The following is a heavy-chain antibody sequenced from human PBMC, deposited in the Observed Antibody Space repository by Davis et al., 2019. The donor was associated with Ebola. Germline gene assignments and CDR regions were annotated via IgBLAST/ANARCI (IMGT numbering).Heavy chain of an antibody. CDR3: ARGRKLSSGWLNWFDP. CDR1: GGTFSSYA. CDR2: IIPIFGTA. J-gene: IGHJ5*02. D-gene: IGHD6-19*01. V-gene: IGHV1-69*13. Sequence: AASVKVSCKASGGTFSSYAISWVRQAPGQGLEWMGGIIPIFGTANYAQKFQGRVTITADESTSTAYMELSRLRSDDTAVYYCARGRKLSSGWLNWFDPWGQGTLVTVSS.